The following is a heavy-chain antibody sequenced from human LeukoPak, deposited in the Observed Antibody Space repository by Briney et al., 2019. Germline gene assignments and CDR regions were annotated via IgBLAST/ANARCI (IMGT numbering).Heavy chain of an antibody. CDR2: ISSSGSTI. J-gene: IGHJ5*02. V-gene: IGHV3-11*01. Sequence: GGSLRLSCAASGFTFSDYYMSWIRQAPGKGLELVSYISSSGSTIYYADSVKGRFTISRDNAKNSLYLQMNSLRAEDTAVYYCARDLAAAGTWWFDPWGQGTLVTVSS. CDR1: GFTFSDYY. CDR3: ARDLAAAGTWWFDP. D-gene: IGHD6-13*01.